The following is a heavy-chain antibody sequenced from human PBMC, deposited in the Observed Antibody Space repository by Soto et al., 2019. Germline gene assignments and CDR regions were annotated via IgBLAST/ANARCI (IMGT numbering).Heavy chain of an antibody. CDR2: MNPNSGNT. D-gene: IGHD2-15*01. Sequence: GASVKVSCKASGYTFTSYDINWVRQATGQGLEWMGWMNPNSGNTGYAQKFQGRVTMTRNTSISTAYMELSSLRSEDTAVYYCASRANCSGGSCYIDAFDIWGQGTMVTVSS. J-gene: IGHJ3*02. CDR1: GYTFTSYD. CDR3: ASRANCSGGSCYIDAFDI. V-gene: IGHV1-8*01.